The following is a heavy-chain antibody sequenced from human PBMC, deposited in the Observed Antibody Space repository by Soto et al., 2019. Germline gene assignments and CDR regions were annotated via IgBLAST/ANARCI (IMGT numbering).Heavy chain of an antibody. CDR2: IYYSGST. J-gene: IGHJ4*02. CDR1: GGSISSGDYY. Sequence: SETLSLTCTVSGGSISSGDYYWSWIRQPPGKGLEWIGYIYYSGSTYYNPSLKSRVTISVDTSKNQFSLKLSSVTAADTAVYYCARFASYYYDSSPFDYWGQGTLVTV. D-gene: IGHD3-22*01. V-gene: IGHV4-30-4*01. CDR3: ARFASYYYDSSPFDY.